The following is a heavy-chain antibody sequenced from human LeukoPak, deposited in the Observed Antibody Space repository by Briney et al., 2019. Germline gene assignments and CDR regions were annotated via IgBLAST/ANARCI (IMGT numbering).Heavy chain of an antibody. V-gene: IGHV4-31*03. D-gene: IGHD4-17*01. CDR3: ARFVWGDYPQNYFDY. CDR2: IYYSGST. Sequence: SQTLSLTCTVSGGSISSGGYYWSWIRQHPGKGLEWIGYIYYSGSTYYNPSLKSRVTISVDTSKNQFSLKLSSVTAADTAVYYRARFVWGDYPQNYFDYWGQGTLVTVSS. CDR1: GGSISSGGYY. J-gene: IGHJ4*02.